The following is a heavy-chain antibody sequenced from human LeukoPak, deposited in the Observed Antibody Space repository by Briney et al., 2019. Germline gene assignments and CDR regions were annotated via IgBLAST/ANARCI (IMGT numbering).Heavy chain of an antibody. J-gene: IGHJ4*02. CDR1: GFTFNDYY. CDR2: ISNTGTYI. CDR3: AKDKNYDIFTGFDY. Sequence: PGGSLRLSCAASGFTFNDYYMAWIRQAPGKGLEWVSYISNTGTYINYADSVKGRFTISRDNAKNSLYLQMNSLRPEDTALYYCAKDKNYDIFTGFDYWGQGTLVTVSS. V-gene: IGHV3-11*05. D-gene: IGHD3-9*01.